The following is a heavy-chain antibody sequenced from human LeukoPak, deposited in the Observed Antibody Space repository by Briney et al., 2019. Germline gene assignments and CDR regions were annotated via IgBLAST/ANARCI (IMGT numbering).Heavy chain of an antibody. CDR1: GFTFSSYG. CDR2: ISSDENNK. D-gene: IGHD6-19*01. CDR3: AKVSTSGWSKPIDY. J-gene: IGHJ4*02. V-gene: IGHV3-30*18. Sequence: PGGSLRLSCAASGFTFSSYGMPWVRQAPGKGLEWVSVISSDENNKYSADSVKGRFTISRDNSKNTLYLQMNSLRAEDTAVYYCAKVSTSGWSKPIDYWGQGILVTVSS.